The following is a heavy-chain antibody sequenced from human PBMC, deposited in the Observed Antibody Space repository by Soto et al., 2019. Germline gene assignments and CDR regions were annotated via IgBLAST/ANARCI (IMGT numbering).Heavy chain of an antibody. Sequence: SETLSLTCAAYGGSFSGYYWSWIRQPPGKGLEWIGEINHSGSTNYNPSLKSRVTISVDTSKNQFSLKLSSVTAADTAVYYCAIRAPWRIGRYYYGMDVWGQGTMVTVSS. CDR2: INHSGST. D-gene: IGHD2-15*01. V-gene: IGHV4-34*01. J-gene: IGHJ6*02. CDR1: GGSFSGYY. CDR3: AIRAPWRIGRYYYGMDV.